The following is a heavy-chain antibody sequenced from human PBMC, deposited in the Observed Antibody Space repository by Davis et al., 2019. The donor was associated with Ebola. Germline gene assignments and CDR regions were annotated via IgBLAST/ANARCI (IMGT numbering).Heavy chain of an antibody. D-gene: IGHD3-10*01. CDR2: ISYDGSNK. Sequence: PGGSLRLSCAASGFIFSNYAMSWVRQAPGKGLEWVAVISYDGSNKYYADSVKGRFTISRDNSKNTLYLQMNSLRAEDTAVYYCARDRGTVNSYYFDYWGQGTLVTVSS. J-gene: IGHJ4*02. CDR3: ARDRGTVNSYYFDY. CDR1: GFIFSNYA. V-gene: IGHV3-30*04.